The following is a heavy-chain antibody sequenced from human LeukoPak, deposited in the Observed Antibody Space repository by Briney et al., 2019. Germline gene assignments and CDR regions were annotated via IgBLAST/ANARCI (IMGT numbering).Heavy chain of an antibody. CDR1: GGSISSYY. CDR2: TYTTGSA. Sequence: SQTLSLTCTVSGGSISSYYWSWIRQPAGKGLEYIGRTYTTGSANYNPSLKSRVSLSLGTSKNQFSLKLNSVTAADTAVYYCARSGGSGFQLDHWGQGTLVTVSS. J-gene: IGHJ4*02. D-gene: IGHD3-16*01. CDR3: ARSGGSGFQLDH. V-gene: IGHV4-4*07.